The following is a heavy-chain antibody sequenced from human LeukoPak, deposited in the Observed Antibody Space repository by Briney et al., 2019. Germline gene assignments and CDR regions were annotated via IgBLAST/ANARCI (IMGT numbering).Heavy chain of an antibody. CDR2: ISSSSSYI. J-gene: IGHJ3*02. V-gene: IGHV3-21*01. CDR1: GFTFSSYS. CDR3: ASGTTLENVDAFDI. Sequence: GGSLRLSCAASGFTFSSYSMNWVRQAPGKGLEWVSSISSSSSYIYYADSVKGRFTISRDNAKNSLYLQRNSLRAEDTAVYYCASGTTLENVDAFDIWGQGTMVTVSS. D-gene: IGHD1-14*01.